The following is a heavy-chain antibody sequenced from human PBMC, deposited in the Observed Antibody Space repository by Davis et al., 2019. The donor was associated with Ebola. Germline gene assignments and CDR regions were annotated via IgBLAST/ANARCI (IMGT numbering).Heavy chain of an antibody. CDR2: IYYSGST. CDR3: ARAPTYSSSWQWNDAFDI. Sequence: MPSETLSLTCTVSGGSISSGGYYWSWIRQHPGKGLEWIGYIYYSGSTYYNPSLKSRVTISVDTSKNQFSLKLSSVTAADTAVYYCARAPTYSSSWQWNDAFDIWGQGTMVTVSS. CDR1: GGSISSGGYY. D-gene: IGHD6-13*01. J-gene: IGHJ3*02. V-gene: IGHV4-31*03.